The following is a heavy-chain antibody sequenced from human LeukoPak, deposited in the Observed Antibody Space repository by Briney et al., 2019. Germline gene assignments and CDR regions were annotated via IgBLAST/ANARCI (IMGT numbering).Heavy chain of an antibody. J-gene: IGHJ4*02. Sequence: GGSLRLSCAASGFTFSSYGMSWVRQAPGKGLEWVSAISGSGGSTYYADSVKGRFTISRDNSRNTLYLQMISLWPDDTAVYYCAKLFGSGTYYNYFHYWGQGTLVTVSS. CDR3: AKLFGSGTYYNYFHY. D-gene: IGHD3-10*01. CDR2: ISGSGGST. V-gene: IGHV3-23*01. CDR1: GFTFSSYG.